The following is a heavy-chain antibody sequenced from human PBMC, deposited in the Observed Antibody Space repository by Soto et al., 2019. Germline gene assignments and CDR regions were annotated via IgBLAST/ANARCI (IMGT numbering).Heavy chain of an antibody. Sequence: PGGSLRLSCAASGFTFGSYWMSWVRQAPGKGLEWLATIKMDASEKKYVDSVKGRFTISRDNAKDSLYLQMMSLRAEDTAVYYCAKDLYVQPPSGWFDPWGQGTVVTVSS. D-gene: IGHD1-26*01. CDR1: GFTFGSYW. J-gene: IGHJ5*02. V-gene: IGHV3-7*03. CDR2: IKMDASEK. CDR3: AKDLYVQPPSGWFDP.